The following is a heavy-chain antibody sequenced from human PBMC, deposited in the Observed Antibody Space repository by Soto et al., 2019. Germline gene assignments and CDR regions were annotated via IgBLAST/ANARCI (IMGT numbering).Heavy chain of an antibody. CDR2: IYYSGST. D-gene: IGHD4-17*01. CDR3: AKHLITTVTTWGDAFDI. CDR1: GGSISSSSYY. V-gene: IGHV4-39*01. J-gene: IGHJ3*02. Sequence: SETLSLTCTVSGGSISSSSYYWGWIRQPPGKGLEWIGSIYYSGSTYYNPSLKSRVTISVDTSKNQFSLKLSSVTAADTAVYYCAKHLITTVTTWGDAFDIWGQGTMVTVSS.